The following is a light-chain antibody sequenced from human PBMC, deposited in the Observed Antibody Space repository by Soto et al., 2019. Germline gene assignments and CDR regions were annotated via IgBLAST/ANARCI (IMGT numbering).Light chain of an antibody. J-gene: IGKJ5*01. V-gene: IGKV3-20*01. CDR1: QSVTSSY. CDR2: GAS. CDR3: QQYGNSPIT. Sequence: ETVLTPSPGTLSLSPGERATLSCRASQSVTSSYLAWYQQKPGQAPRLLIYGASSRATGIPDRFSGSGSGTDFSLTISRLEPEDCAVYYCQQYGNSPITFGQGTRLEIK.